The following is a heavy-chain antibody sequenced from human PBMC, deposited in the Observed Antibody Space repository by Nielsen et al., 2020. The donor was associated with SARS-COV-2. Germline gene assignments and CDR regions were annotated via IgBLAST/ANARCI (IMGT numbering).Heavy chain of an antibody. CDR1: GYTFTSYA. V-gene: IGHV1-3*01. CDR2: INAGNGNT. J-gene: IGHJ3*02. Sequence: ASVKVSCKASGYTFTSYAMHWVRQAPGQRLEWMGWINAGNGNTKYSQKFQGRVTITRGTSASTAYMELSSLRSEDTAVYYCASAVGYCTYGVCSEAFDIWGQGTMVTVSS. D-gene: IGHD2-8*01. CDR3: ASAVGYCTYGVCSEAFDI.